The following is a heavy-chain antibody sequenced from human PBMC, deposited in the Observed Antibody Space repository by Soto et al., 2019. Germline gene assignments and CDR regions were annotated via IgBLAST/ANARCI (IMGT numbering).Heavy chain of an antibody. CDR3: ARSRTGTTYGGMDV. D-gene: IGHD1-7*01. CDR1: GFAVSSNY. V-gene: IGHV3-66*01. J-gene: IGHJ6*02. Sequence: EVQLVESGGDLVQPGGSLRLSCAASGFAVSSNYMTWVRQAPGKGLEWVSVIHSGGDTHYADSVRGRFTISRDNSKNTLYLQMNSLRAEDTPVYYCARSRTGTTYGGMDVWGQGTTVTVSS. CDR2: IHSGGDT.